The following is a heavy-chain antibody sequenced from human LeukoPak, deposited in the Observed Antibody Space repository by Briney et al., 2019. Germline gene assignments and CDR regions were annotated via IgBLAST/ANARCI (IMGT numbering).Heavy chain of an antibody. D-gene: IGHD6-25*01. V-gene: IGHV3-7*05. CDR3: ARGLRGDHFDF. CDR1: GFTFSNYW. CDR2: IKQDGNEK. J-gene: IGHJ4*02. Sequence: GGSLRLSCAASGFTFSNYWMTWVRQAPGKGLEWVANIKQDGNEKYYVDSVKGRFTISRDSAESSLYLQMNSLRAEDTAVYYCARGLRGDHFDFWGQGTLITVSS.